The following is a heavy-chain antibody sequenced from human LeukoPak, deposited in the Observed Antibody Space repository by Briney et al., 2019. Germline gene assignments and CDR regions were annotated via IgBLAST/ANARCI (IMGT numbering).Heavy chain of an antibody. CDR2: ISGSGGST. CDR1: GFTFSSYA. D-gene: IGHD3-22*01. CDR3: AKDLSITMIVVVNQPFDY. Sequence: GGSLRLSCAASGFTFSSYAMSWVRQAPGKGLEWVSAISGSGGSTYYADSVKGRFTISRDNSKNTLYLQMNSLRAEDTAVYYCAKDLSITMIVVVNQPFDYWGQGTLVTVSS. J-gene: IGHJ4*02. V-gene: IGHV3-23*01.